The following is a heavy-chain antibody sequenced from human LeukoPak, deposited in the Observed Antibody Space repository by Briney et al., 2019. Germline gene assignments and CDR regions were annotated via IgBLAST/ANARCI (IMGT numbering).Heavy chain of an antibody. CDR3: AREILGGFNPGAY. CDR2: IHRSGSP. V-gene: IGHV4-4*02. J-gene: IGHJ4*02. Sequence: PSETLSLTCTVSLDSTTSNFWSWVRQPPGKGLEWRGEIHRSGSPNYNPSLQSRVAISIDRSRNQIALELSSVTAADTAVYYCAREILGGFNPGAYWGQGTLVTVSS. D-gene: IGHD1-14*01. CDR1: LDSTTSNF.